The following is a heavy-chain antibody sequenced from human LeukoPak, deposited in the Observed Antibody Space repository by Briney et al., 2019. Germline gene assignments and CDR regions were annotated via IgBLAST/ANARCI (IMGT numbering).Heavy chain of an antibody. Sequence: GGSLRLSCAASGFTFGSYAMGWVRQAPGKGLEWVSAISGSGGSTYYADSVKGRFTISRDNSKNTLYLQMNSLRAEDTAVYYCAKYYYGSGSYYKDYFDYWGQGTLVTVSS. CDR2: ISGSGGST. CDR1: GFTFGSYA. V-gene: IGHV3-23*01. CDR3: AKYYYGSGSYYKDYFDY. D-gene: IGHD3-10*01. J-gene: IGHJ4*02.